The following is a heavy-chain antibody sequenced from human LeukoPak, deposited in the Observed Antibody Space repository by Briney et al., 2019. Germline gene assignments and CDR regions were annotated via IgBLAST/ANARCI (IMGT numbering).Heavy chain of an antibody. J-gene: IGHJ4*02. V-gene: IGHV3-30*04. CDR2: ISYDGSNK. CDR1: GFPFSSYA. D-gene: IGHD2-2*01. CDR3: ARAGAPYFCSSTSCQAGFFDY. Sequence: GGSLRLSCVASGFPFSSYAMHWVRQAPGKGLEWVAVISYDGSNKYYADSVKGRFTIPRDNSKNTLYLQMNSLRAEDTAVYYCARAGAPYFCSSTSCQAGFFDYWGQGTLVTVSS.